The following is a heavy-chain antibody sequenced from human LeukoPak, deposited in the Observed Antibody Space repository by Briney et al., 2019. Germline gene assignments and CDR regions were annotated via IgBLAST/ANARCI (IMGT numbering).Heavy chain of an antibody. Sequence: PSETLSLTCAVYGGSFSGYYWSWIRQPPGKGLEWIGEINHSGSTNYNPSLKSRVTISVDTSKNQFSLKLSSVTAADTAVYYCARVNPSGWAVGDAFDIWGQGTMVTVSS. CDR2: INHSGST. CDR1: GGSFSGYY. CDR3: ARVNPSGWAVGDAFDI. D-gene: IGHD6-19*01. J-gene: IGHJ3*02. V-gene: IGHV4-34*01.